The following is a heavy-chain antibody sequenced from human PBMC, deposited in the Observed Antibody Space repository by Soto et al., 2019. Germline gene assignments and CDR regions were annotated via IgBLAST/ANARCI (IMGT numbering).Heavy chain of an antibody. Sequence: QVQLVESGGGVVQPGRSLRLSCAASGFTFSSYAMHWVRQAPGKGLEWVAVISYDGSNKYYADSVKGRFTISRDNSKNTLYLQMNSLGAEDTAVYYCASTLGSNWFDPWGQGTLVTVSS. CDR2: ISYDGSNK. V-gene: IGHV3-30-3*01. CDR3: ASTLGSNWFDP. J-gene: IGHJ5*02. CDR1: GFTFSSYA. D-gene: IGHD3-16*01.